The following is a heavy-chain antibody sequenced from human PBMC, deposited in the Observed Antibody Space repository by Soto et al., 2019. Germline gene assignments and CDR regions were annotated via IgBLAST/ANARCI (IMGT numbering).Heavy chain of an antibody. CDR2: ISATGGST. V-gene: IGHV3-23*01. J-gene: IGHJ4*02. Sequence: EVQVLDSGGGLVQPGGSLRLSCAASGFTFNNYAMNWVRQAPGKGLEWVATISATGGSTYYADSVKGRFTISRYNSKNTLYLQMNGLRVEDTAVYYCAKDRLAGNFDYWGQGTQVTVSS. CDR3: AKDRLAGNFDY. CDR1: GFTFNNYA.